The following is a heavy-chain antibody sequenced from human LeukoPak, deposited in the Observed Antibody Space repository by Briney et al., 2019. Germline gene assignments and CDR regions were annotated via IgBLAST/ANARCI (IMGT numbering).Heavy chain of an antibody. Sequence: SETLSLTCTVSGYSISSGYYWGWIRQPPGKGLEWIGSIYHSGSTYYNPSLKSRVTISVDTSKNQFSLKLSSVTAADTAVYYCARISNGYYVLSDYWGQGTLVTVSS. CDR1: GYSISSGYY. CDR2: IYHSGST. V-gene: IGHV4-38-2*02. J-gene: IGHJ4*02. CDR3: ARISNGYYVLSDY. D-gene: IGHD3-22*01.